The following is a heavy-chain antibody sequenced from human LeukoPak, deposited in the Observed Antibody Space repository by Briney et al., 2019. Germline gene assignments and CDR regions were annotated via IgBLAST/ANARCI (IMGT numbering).Heavy chain of an antibody. CDR1: GFTFNTYN. D-gene: IGHD1-26*01. CDR2: ITSSSSYI. J-gene: IGHJ6*03. Sequence: TGESLRLSCVASGFTFNTYNMNWVRQAPGKGLEWVSSITSSSSYIYYADSVKGRFTISRDNAKSSLYLQMNSLRDEDMAVYYCARDPYSGNYGDYYYYYMDVWGKGTTVTISS. V-gene: IGHV3-21*01. CDR3: ARDPYSGNYGDYYYYYMDV.